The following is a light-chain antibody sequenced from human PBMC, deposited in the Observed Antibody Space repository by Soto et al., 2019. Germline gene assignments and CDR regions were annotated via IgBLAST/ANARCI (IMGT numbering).Light chain of an antibody. Sequence: DIQMTQSPSTLSASVGDRVTITCRASQSISSWLAWYQQKPGKDPKLLIYKASSLESGVASRFNGRGSGTEFTLTISSLQPDDFTTYYCQQYNSNPYTFGQGTKLEIK. CDR1: QSISSW. CDR2: KAS. J-gene: IGKJ2*01. V-gene: IGKV1-5*03. CDR3: QQYNSNPYT.